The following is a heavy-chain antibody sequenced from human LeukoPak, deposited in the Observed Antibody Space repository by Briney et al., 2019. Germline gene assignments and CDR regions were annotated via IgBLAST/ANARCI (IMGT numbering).Heavy chain of an antibody. D-gene: IGHD2/OR15-2a*01. CDR2: IYYSGST. V-gene: IGHV4-59*01. Sequence: SETLSLTCTVSGGSISSYYWSCIRQPPGKGLEWIGYIYYSGSTNYNPSLKSRVTISVDTSKNQFSLKLSSVTAADTAVYYCARVSRGAFDIWGQGTMVTVSS. CDR3: ARVSRGAFDI. J-gene: IGHJ3*02. CDR1: GGSISSYY.